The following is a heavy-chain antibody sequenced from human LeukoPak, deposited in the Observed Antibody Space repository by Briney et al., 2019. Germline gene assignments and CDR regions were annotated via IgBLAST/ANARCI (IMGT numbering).Heavy chain of an antibody. J-gene: IGHJ4*02. V-gene: IGHV4-39*01. D-gene: IGHD6-6*01. CDR2: IFYSGST. Sequence: SETLSLTCTVSGGSISSSRYYWGWIRQPPGKGLEWIGSIFYSGSTFRNPSLKSRVTISVDTSKNQFSLNLSSVTAADTAVYYCANHEQYSSSSLGYFDLWGQGTLVTVSS. CDR1: GGSISSSRYY. CDR3: ANHEQYSSSSLGYFDL.